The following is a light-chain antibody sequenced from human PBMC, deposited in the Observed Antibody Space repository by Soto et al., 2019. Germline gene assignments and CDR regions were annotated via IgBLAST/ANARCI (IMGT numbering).Light chain of an antibody. J-gene: IGKJ5*01. CDR2: DAS. CDR3: QQRSNWPSIT. Sequence: EIVLTQSPATLSLSPGERATLSCRASQSGSSYLAWYQQKPGKPPRLLIYDASNRATGIPARFSGSETETDFTLPISNLEPEDFGVYYCQQRSNWPSITFGQGTRLEIK. CDR1: QSGSSY. V-gene: IGKV3-11*01.